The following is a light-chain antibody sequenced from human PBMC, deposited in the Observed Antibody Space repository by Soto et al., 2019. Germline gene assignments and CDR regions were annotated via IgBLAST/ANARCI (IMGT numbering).Light chain of an antibody. CDR1: SSNIGAGYD. J-gene: IGLJ2*01. V-gene: IGLV1-40*01. CDR3: SSYTTIKTVI. Sequence: QSVLTQPPSVSGAPGQRVTISCTGSSSNIGAGYDVHWYQQLPGTAPKLLIYGNSNRPSGVPDRFSGSKSGTSASLAITGLQAEDEADYYCSSYTTIKTVIFGGGTKLTVL. CDR2: GNS.